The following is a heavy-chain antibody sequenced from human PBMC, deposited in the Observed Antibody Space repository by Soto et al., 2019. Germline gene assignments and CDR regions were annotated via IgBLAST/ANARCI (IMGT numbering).Heavy chain of an antibody. J-gene: IGHJ4*02. CDR3: ERGSLEWLKTNYFDY. CDR2: INPNSGGT. Sequence: ASVKVSCKASGYTFTGYYMHWVRQAPGQGLEWMGWINPNSGGTNYAQKFQGWVTMTRDTSISTAYMELSRLRSDDTAVYYCERGSLEWLKTNYFDYWGQGTLVTVYS. V-gene: IGHV1-2*04. D-gene: IGHD3-3*01. CDR1: GYTFTGYY.